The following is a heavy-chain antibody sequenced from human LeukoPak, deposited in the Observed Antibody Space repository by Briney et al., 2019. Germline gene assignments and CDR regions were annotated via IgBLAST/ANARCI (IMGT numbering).Heavy chain of an antibody. CDR2: IYYSGST. J-gene: IGHJ4*02. Sequence: PSETLSLTCTVSGGSISSSSYYWGWIRQPPGKGLEWIGCIYYSGSTYYNPSLKSRVTVSVDTSNNQFSLKLSSVTAAGTAGYYRARQGYGDSSSLFYFDYWGQGTLVTVSS. D-gene: IGHD6-13*01. V-gene: IGHV4-39*01. CDR1: GGSISSSSYY. CDR3: ARQGYGDSSSLFYFDY.